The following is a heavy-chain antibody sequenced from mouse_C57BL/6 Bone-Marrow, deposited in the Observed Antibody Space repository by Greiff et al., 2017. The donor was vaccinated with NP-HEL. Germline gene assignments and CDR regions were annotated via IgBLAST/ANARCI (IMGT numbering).Heavy chain of an antibody. CDR1: GYAFSSYW. Sequence: VQLQQSGAELVKPGASVKISCKASGYAFSSYWMNWVKQRPGKGLEWIGQIYPGDGDTNYNGKFKGKATLTADKSSSTAYMQLSSLTSEDSAVYFCARGGYSPPWPFAYWGQGTLVTVSA. V-gene: IGHV1-80*01. CDR3: ARGGYSPPWPFAY. D-gene: IGHD2-12*01. CDR2: IYPGDGDT. J-gene: IGHJ3*01.